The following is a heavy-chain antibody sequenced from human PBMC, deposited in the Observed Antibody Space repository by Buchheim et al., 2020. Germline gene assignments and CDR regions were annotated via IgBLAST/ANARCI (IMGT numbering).Heavy chain of an antibody. J-gene: IGHJ4*01. V-gene: IGHV3-23*01. D-gene: IGHD3-3*01. CDR3: ARGASTITRHFDN. CDR1: GFVFSTYS. Sequence: EVQLLESGGGLVQEGGSLRLSCAASGFVFSTYSMILVRQAPGKGPEWVSILSANGGEAHYADSVKGRFTISRDNSKNTLYLQLNSLRADDTAVYYCARGASTITRHFDNWGQGTL. CDR2: LSANGGEA.